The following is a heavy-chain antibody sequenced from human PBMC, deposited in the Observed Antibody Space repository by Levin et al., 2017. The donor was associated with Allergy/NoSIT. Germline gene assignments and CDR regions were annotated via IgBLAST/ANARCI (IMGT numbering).Heavy chain of an antibody. CDR1: GFTFSSYA. Sequence: GESLKISCAASGFTFSSYAMSWVRQAPGKGLEWVSAISGSGGSTYYADSVKGRFTISRDNSKNTLYLQMNSLRAEDTAVYYCATYKLELRHSAAFDIWGQGTMVTVSS. D-gene: IGHD1-7*01. CDR3: ATYKLELRHSAAFDI. CDR2: ISGSGGST. J-gene: IGHJ3*02. V-gene: IGHV3-23*01.